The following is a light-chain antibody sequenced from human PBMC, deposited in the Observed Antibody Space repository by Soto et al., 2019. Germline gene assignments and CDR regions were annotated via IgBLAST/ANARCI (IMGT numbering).Light chain of an antibody. CDR2: WAS. J-gene: IGKJ1*01. Sequence: DIVMTQSPDSLAVSLGERATINCNSSQSVLYSSNNKNYLAWYQQKPGQXPXXLIYWASTRESGVPDRFSGSGSGTDFPLTISSLQPDDFATYYCQQYYSYWTFGQGTKVDIK. V-gene: IGKV4-1*01. CDR3: QQYYSYWT. CDR1: QSVLYSSNNKNY.